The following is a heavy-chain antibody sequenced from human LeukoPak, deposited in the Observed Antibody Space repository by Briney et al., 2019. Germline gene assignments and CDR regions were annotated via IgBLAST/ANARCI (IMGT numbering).Heavy chain of an antibody. CDR1: GFTFSSYW. V-gene: IGHV3-74*01. Sequence: PGGSLRLSCAASGFTFSSYWMHWVRQAPGKGLVWVSRINSDGSRTSYADSVKGRFTISRDNATNTLYLQMNRLRAEDTAVYYSARGGAYYDILTVESRIDYWGQGTLVTVSS. CDR2: INSDGSRT. CDR3: ARGGAYYDILTVESRIDY. J-gene: IGHJ4*02. D-gene: IGHD3-9*01.